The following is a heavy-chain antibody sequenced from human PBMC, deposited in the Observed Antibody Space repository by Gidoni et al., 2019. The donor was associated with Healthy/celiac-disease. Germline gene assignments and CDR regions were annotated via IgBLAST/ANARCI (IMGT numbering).Heavy chain of an antibody. CDR3: ASMRAMVTSPGQSYNWNPVDL. J-gene: IGHJ4*02. CDR2: INHSGST. CDR1: GGSFSGYY. V-gene: IGHV4-34*01. Sequence: QVQLQQWGAGLLKPSETLSLTCAVYGGSFSGYYWSWIRQPPGKGLEWIGEINHSGSTNYNPSLKSRVTISVDTSKNQFSLKLSSVTAADTAVYYCASMRAMVTSPGQSYNWNPVDLWGQGTLVTVSS. D-gene: IGHD1-20*01.